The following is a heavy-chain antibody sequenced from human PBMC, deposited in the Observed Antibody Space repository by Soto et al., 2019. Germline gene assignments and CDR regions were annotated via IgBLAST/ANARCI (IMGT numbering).Heavy chain of an antibody. Sequence: GGSLRLSCAASGFTFSSYAMHWVRQAPGKGLEWVAVISYDGSNKYYADSVRGRFTISRDNAKNSVYLQMNSLRAEDTAVYYCAGDQGPNYMAVWGKGTTVTVSS. V-gene: IGHV3-30-3*01. CDR3: AGDQGPNYMAV. CDR1: GFTFSSYA. CDR2: ISYDGSNK. J-gene: IGHJ6*03.